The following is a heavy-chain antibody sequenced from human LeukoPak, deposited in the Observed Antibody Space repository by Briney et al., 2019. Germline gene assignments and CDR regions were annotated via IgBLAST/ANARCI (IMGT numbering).Heavy chain of an antibody. V-gene: IGHV1-8*03. D-gene: IGHD2-15*01. CDR2: MNPNSGNT. J-gene: IGHJ3*02. Sequence: GASVKVSCKASGYTFTSYAIHWVRQATGQGLEWMGWMNPNSGNTGYAQKFQGRVTITRNTSISTAYMELSSLRSEDTAVYYCARVIVDWVNAFDIWGKGTMVTVSS. CDR3: ARVIVDWVNAFDI. CDR1: GYTFTSYA.